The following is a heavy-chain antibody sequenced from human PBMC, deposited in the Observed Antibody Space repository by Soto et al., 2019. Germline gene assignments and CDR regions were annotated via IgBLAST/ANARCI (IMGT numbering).Heavy chain of an antibody. CDR1: GFTFSTYW. CDR3: ARDETYYYGSGPV. CDR2: IRQDGSEK. J-gene: IGHJ4*02. Sequence: LRLSCAASGFTFSTYWMSWVRQAPGKGLEWVANIRQDGSEKYYVDSVKGRFTISRDNAKNSLYLQMNSLRAEDTAVYYCARDETYYYGSGPVGGQGTLVTVSS. D-gene: IGHD3-10*01. V-gene: IGHV3-7*01.